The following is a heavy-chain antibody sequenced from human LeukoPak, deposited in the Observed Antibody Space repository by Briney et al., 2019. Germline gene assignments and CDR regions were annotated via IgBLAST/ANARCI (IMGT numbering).Heavy chain of an antibody. Sequence: GGSLRLSCAASGFLFIQHWMSWLRQAPGKGVGLVSKKWKDGSDKYYVESLRGRFNISKDNAQNSLYLEKNRLRGDDSGVYYCGRWQVPAALERWGQGTLVTV. CDR3: GRWQVPAALER. J-gene: IGHJ5*02. V-gene: IGHV3-7*01. D-gene: IGHD2-2*01. CDR2: KWKDGSDK. CDR1: GFLFIQHW.